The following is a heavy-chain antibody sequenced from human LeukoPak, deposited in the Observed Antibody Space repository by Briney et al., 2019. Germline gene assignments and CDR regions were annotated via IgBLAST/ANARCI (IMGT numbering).Heavy chain of an antibody. CDR1: GFTFSTYA. CDR2: VRGNGDNT. J-gene: IGHJ4*02. CDR3: AKTLSSGWSGKYYFDY. Sequence: GGSLRLSCAASGFTFSTYAISWVRQAPGKGLEWVSGVRGNGDNTYYADSVKGRFTIYKDNSKNRLSLQMNSLRAEDTAVYYCAKTLSSGWSGKYYFDYWGQGTLVSVSS. D-gene: IGHD6-19*01. V-gene: IGHV3-23*01.